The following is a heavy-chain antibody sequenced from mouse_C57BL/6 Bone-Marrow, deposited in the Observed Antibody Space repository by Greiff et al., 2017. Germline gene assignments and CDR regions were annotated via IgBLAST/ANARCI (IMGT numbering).Heavy chain of an antibody. CDR3: ARWPYYGKRFAY. V-gene: IGHV1-81*01. Sequence: VTLQQSGAELARPGASVKLSCKASGYTFTSYGISGVKQRTGQGLEGIGEIYPRSGNPYYNEKFKGKATLPADKSSSTAYMELRSLTSEDSAVYVCARWPYYGKRFAYWGQGTLVTVSA. CDR2: IYPRSGNP. J-gene: IGHJ3*01. CDR1: GYTFTSYG. D-gene: IGHD2-10*01.